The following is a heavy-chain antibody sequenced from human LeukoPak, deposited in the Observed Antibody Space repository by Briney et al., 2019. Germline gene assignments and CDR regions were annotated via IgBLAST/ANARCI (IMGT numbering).Heavy chain of an antibody. CDR3: ARDFGQQLVRSYFDY. V-gene: IGHV3-33*01. J-gene: IGHJ4*02. CDR1: GFTFSSYG. Sequence: GGSLRLPCAASGFTFSSYGMHWVRQAPGKGLEWVAVIWYDGSNKYYADSVKGRFTISRDNSKNTLYLQMNSLRAEDTAVYYCARDFGQQLVRSYFDYWGQGTLVTVSS. CDR2: IWYDGSNK. D-gene: IGHD6-13*01.